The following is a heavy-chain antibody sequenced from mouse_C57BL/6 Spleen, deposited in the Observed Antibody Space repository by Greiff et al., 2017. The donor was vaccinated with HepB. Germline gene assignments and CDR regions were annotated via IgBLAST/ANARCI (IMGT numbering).Heavy chain of an antibody. CDR3: AGCANAMDY. J-gene: IGHJ4*01. CDR1: GYTFTSYW. Sequence: VQLQQPGAELVKPGASVKLSCKASGYTFTSYWMHWVKQRPGHGLEWIGMIHPNSGNTNYNEKFKSKATLTVAKSSSTAYMQLSSLTSEDSAVYYCAGCANAMDYWGQGTSVTVSS. V-gene: IGHV1-64*01. CDR2: IHPNSGNT.